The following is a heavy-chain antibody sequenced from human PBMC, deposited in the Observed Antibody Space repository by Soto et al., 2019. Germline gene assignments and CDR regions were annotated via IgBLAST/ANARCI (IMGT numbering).Heavy chain of an antibody. D-gene: IGHD2-15*01. CDR2: IYSGGST. J-gene: IGHJ4*02. CDR1: GFTVSSNY. CDR3: ARTCSGGTCSFDY. Sequence: EVQLVESGGGLVQPGGSLRLSCAASGFTVSSNYMSWVRQAPGKGLEWVSVIYSGGSTDYADSVKGRFTISRDNSENTLYLQMTSLRAEDTAVYYCARTCSGGTCSFDYWGQGTLVTVSS. V-gene: IGHV3-66*01.